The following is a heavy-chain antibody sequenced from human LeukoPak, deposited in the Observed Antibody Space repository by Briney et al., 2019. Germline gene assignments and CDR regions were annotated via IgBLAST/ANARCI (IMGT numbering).Heavy chain of an antibody. CDR2: IITIFGTA. J-gene: IGHJ5*02. V-gene: IGHV1-69*05. CDR3: AGGWEPYDYWFDP. Sequence: ASVKVSCKASGGTFSNYAIRWVRQAPGQGLEWMGGIITIFGTANYAQKFQGRVTMTRDTSISTAYMELSGLRSDDTAIYYCAGGWEPYDYWFDPWGQGTLVTVSS. D-gene: IGHD5-12*01. CDR1: GGTFSNYA.